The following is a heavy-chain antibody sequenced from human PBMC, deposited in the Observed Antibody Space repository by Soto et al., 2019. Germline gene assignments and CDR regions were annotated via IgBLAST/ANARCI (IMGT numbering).Heavy chain of an antibody. J-gene: IGHJ4*02. Sequence: GGSLRLSCTASGFTFGDYSMSWVRQAPGKGLEWVGFIRSKAYGGTTEYAASVKGRFTISRDDSKSIDYLQMNSLKTEDTAVDYCTRDMYYYDSSGYSVFDYWGQGTLVTVSS. D-gene: IGHD3-22*01. CDR3: TRDMYYYDSSGYSVFDY. V-gene: IGHV3-49*04. CDR2: IRSKAYGGTT. CDR1: GFTFGDYS.